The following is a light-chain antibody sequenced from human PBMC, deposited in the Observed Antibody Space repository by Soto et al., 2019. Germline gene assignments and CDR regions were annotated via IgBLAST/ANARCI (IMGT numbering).Light chain of an antibody. CDR2: AAS. J-gene: IGKJ5*01. CDR3: QQNYSTTVT. Sequence: IQMTQSPSSLSASVGDRVTITCRASQSISRYLNWYQQKPGKAPKLLIYAASSLQSGVPSRFSGSGPGTDFTLTISSLKNEDVATYYCQQNYSTTVTFGQGTRLEIK. V-gene: IGKV1-39*01. CDR1: QSISRY.